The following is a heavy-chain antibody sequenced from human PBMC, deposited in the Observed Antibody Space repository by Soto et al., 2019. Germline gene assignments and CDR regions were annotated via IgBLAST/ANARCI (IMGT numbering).Heavy chain of an antibody. V-gene: IGHV4-31*03. CDR3: ASGYYDFWSGHYYYYGMDV. J-gene: IGHJ6*02. CDR1: SGSISSGGYY. CDR2: IYYSGST. D-gene: IGHD3-3*01. Sequence: SETLSLTCTVSSGSISSGGYYWSWIRQHPGKGLEWIGYIYYSGSTYYNPSLKSRVTISVDTSKNQFSLKLSSVTAADTAVYYCASGYYDFWSGHYYYYGMDVWGQGTTVTVSS.